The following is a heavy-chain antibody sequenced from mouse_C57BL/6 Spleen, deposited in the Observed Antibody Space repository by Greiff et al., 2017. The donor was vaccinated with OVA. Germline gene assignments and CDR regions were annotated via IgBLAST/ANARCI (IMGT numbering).Heavy chain of an antibody. CDR2: IDPSDSYT. CDR3: ARRDTGTYFDY. CDR1: GYTFTSYW. J-gene: IGHJ2*01. D-gene: IGHD4-1*01. Sequence: QVQLQQPGAELVKPGASVKLSCKASGYTFTSYWMQWVKQRPGQGLEWIGEIDPSDSYTNYNQKFKGKATLTVDTSSSTAYMQLSSLTSEDSAVYYCARRDTGTYFDYWGQGTTLTVSS. V-gene: IGHV1-50*01.